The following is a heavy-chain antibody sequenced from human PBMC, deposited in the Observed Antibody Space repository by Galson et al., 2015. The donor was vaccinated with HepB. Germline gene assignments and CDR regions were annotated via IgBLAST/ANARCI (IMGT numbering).Heavy chain of an antibody. CDR2: ISYDGSNK. J-gene: IGHJ4*02. V-gene: IGHV3-30*18. CDR3: AKDQSSGWG. Sequence: SLRLSCAASGFTFSSYGMHWVRQAPGKGLEWVAVISYDGSNKYYADSVKGRFTISRDNSENTLYLQMNSLRAEDTAVYYCAKDQSSGWGWGQGTLVTVPS. CDR1: GFTFSSYG. D-gene: IGHD6-19*01.